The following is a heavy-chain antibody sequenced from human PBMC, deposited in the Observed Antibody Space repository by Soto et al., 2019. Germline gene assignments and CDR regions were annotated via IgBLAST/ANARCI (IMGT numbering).Heavy chain of an antibody. Sequence: GGSLRLSCAASGFTFSSYSMNWVRQAPGKGLEWVSYISSSSSTIYYADSVKGRFTISRDNAKNSLYLQMNSLRDEDTAVYYCARDTSSIAARPFIDYYYGMDVWGQGTTVTVSS. J-gene: IGHJ6*02. CDR1: GFTFSSYS. V-gene: IGHV3-48*02. CDR3: ARDTSSIAARPFIDYYYGMDV. D-gene: IGHD6-6*01. CDR2: ISSSSSTI.